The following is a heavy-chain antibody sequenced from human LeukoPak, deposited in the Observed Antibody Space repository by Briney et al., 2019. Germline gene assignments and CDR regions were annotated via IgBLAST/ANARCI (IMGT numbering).Heavy chain of an antibody. CDR1: GFTFSSYA. D-gene: IGHD3-9*01. Sequence: GGSLRLSCAASGFTFSSYAMHWVRQAPGKGLEWVAVISYDGSNKYYADSVKGRFTISRDNSKNTLYLQMNSLRAEDTAVYYCARETEVLRYFDSAFDYWGQGTLVTVSS. CDR3: ARETEVLRYFDSAFDY. J-gene: IGHJ4*02. V-gene: IGHV3-30*04. CDR2: ISYDGSNK.